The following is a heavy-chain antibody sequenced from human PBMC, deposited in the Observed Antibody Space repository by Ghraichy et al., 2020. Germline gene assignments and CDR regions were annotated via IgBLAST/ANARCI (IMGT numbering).Heavy chain of an antibody. J-gene: IGHJ6*02. D-gene: IGHD4-11*01. CDR2: IDWDDDK. CDR3: ARTPLDYRTYYYYYGMDV. CDR1: GFSLSTSGMC. V-gene: IGHV2-70*01. Sequence: SGPTLVKPTQTLTLTCTFSGFSLSTSGMCVSWIRQPPGKALEWLALIDWDDDKYYSTSLKTRLTISKDTSKNQVVLTMTNMDPVDTATYYCARTPLDYRTYYYYYGMDVWGQGTTVTVSS.